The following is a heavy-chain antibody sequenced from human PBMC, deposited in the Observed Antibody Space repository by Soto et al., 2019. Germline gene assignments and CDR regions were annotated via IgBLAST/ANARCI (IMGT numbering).Heavy chain of an antibody. J-gene: IGHJ4*02. CDR2: ISGAGDTT. CDR1: GFTFNNYA. Sequence: EVQLLESGGGLVQPGGSLRLSCAASGFTFNNYAMTWVRQAPGKGLVWVSAISGAGDTTSYADSVKGRFTVSRDGSKNTLYLQRSSMIAEGTALYYCAKGRGGSGSLTPRVDFWGQGTLVTVSS. V-gene: IGHV3-23*01. D-gene: IGHD3-10*01. CDR3: AKGRGGSGSLTPRVDF.